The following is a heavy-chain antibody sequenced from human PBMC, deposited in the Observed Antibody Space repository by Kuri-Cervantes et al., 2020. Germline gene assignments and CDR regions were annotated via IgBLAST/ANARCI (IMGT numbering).Heavy chain of an antibody. CDR2: IKQDGSEK. Sequence: AGSLRLSCAASGFTFSSYAMSWVRQAPGKGLEWVANIKQDGSEKYYVDSAKGRFTISRDNSKNTLYLQMNSLRAEDTAVYYCAKDIVPAALYGMDVWGQATTVTVSS. CDR3: AKDIVPAALYGMDV. CDR1: GFTFSSYA. V-gene: IGHV3-7*01. D-gene: IGHD2-2*01. J-gene: IGHJ6*02.